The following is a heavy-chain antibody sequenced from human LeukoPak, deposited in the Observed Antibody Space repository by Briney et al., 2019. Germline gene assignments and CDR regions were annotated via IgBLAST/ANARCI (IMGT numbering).Heavy chain of an antibody. V-gene: IGHV3-74*01. CDR1: VLTFSESW. J-gene: IGHJ5*02. Sequence: GGSLRLSCEASVLTFSESWMHWVRQIPGKGLVWLSRMYGDMREISYADSVKGRFTISRDNAKNTVYLQMNSLRGEDTAVYYCARDLGLRGSTWGQGTLVTVSS. CDR2: MYGDMREI. D-gene: IGHD5-12*01. CDR3: ARDLGLRGST.